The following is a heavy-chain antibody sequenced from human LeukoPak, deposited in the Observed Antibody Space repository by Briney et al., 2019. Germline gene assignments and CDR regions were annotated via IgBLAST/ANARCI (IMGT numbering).Heavy chain of an antibody. V-gene: IGHV3-23*01. J-gene: IGHJ4*02. D-gene: IGHD3-22*01. Sequence: GGSLRLSCATSGFTFSSSAMSWVRQPPGKGLAWVSTISGSGGGTYYADSVKGRFTISRDNSNNTLYLQMNSLRAEDTAVYYCARGQDYYDSSGYLDYWGQGTLVTVSS. CDR3: ARGQDYYDSSGYLDY. CDR1: GFTFSSSA. CDR2: ISGSGGGT.